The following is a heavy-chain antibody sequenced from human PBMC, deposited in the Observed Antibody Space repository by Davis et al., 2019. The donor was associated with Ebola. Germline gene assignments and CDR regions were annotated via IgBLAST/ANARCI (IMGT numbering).Heavy chain of an antibody. Sequence: GGSLRLSCAASGFTFSNYAMSWVRQAPGKGLEWVSGISGSGATTYYADSVKGRFTISADKSISTAYLQWSSLKASDTAMYYCAIPIGPNGVGPWGQGTTVTVSS. V-gene: IGHV3-23*01. D-gene: IGHD2-8*01. CDR1: GFTFSNYA. J-gene: IGHJ6*02. CDR3: AIPIGPNGVGP. CDR2: ISGSGATT.